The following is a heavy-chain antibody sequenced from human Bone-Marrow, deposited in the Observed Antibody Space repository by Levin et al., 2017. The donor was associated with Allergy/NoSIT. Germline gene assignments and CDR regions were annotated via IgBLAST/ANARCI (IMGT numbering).Heavy chain of an antibody. V-gene: IGHV1-69*02. CDR3: ARNPDFDVLTDDAGF. D-gene: IGHD3-9*01. Sequence: PVASVKVSCKASGGTFDSFPINWVRQAPGQGLEWMGRIIPILGRANYAQQFQGRVTISADKYTVTVSMELSSLRSDDTAIYYCARNPDFDVLTDDAGFWGQGTLVTVSS. CDR1: GGTFDSFP. CDR2: IIPILGRA. J-gene: IGHJ4*02.